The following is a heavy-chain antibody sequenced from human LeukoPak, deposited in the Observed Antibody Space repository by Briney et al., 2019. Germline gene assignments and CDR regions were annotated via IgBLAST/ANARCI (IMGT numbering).Heavy chain of an antibody. V-gene: IGHV3-30*18. Sequence: GGSLRLSCAASGFTFSSYGMHWVRQAPGKGLEWVAVISYDGSNKYYADSVKGRFTISRDNPKNTLYLQMNSLRAEDTAVYYCAKERWYFDLWGRGTLVTVSS. CDR3: AKERWYFDL. CDR2: ISYDGSNK. CDR1: GFTFSSYG. J-gene: IGHJ2*01.